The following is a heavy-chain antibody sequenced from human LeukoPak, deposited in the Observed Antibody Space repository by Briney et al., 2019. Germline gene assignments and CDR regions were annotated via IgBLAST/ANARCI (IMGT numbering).Heavy chain of an antibody. CDR3: ARSFGATAFDI. CDR2: INPNNGDT. CDR1: GYTFTSYY. J-gene: IGHJ3*02. V-gene: IGHV1-2*02. Sequence: ASVKVSCKASGYTFTSYYIHWVRQAPGQGLEWMGWINPNNGDTDYAQKFQGRVTMTRDKSISTAYMELSRLRSDDTAIYYCARSFGATAFDIWGQGTMVTVSS. D-gene: IGHD3-10*01.